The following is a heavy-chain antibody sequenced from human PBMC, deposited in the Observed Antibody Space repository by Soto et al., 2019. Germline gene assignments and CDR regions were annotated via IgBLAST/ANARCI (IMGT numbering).Heavy chain of an antibody. CDR1: GYRFNLYY. CDR3: ARGATWYEH. Sequence: QVHLVQSGAEVRKPGASVKVSCRASGYRFNLYYMHWVRQAPGDGLEWMGWIDPNIGVTHYAQRFQGRVTITRDTSISTVYMELSSLTSDDTAIYYCARGATWYEHWGQGTLVSV. V-gene: IGHV1-2*02. J-gene: IGHJ4*02. CDR2: IDPNIGVT. D-gene: IGHD1-20*01.